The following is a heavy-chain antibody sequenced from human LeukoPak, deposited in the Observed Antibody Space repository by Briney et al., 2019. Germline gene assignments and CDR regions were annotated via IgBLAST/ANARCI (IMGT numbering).Heavy chain of an antibody. Sequence: SETLSLTCTVSGGSINSYYWSWIRQPPGKGLEWIGYIYYSGSTNYNPSLKSRVTILVDTSKNQFSLKLSSVTAADTAVYYCARRVAAAGTGGYGMGVWGQGTTVTVSS. CDR2: IYYSGST. D-gene: IGHD6-13*01. V-gene: IGHV4-59*01. J-gene: IGHJ6*02. CDR3: ARRVAAAGTGGYGMGV. CDR1: GGSINSYY.